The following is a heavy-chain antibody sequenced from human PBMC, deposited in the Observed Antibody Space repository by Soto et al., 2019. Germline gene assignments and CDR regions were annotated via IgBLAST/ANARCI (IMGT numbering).Heavy chain of an antibody. D-gene: IGHD3-10*01. J-gene: IGHJ5*02. CDR1: GGSISSYY. Sequence: KPSETLSLTCSVSGGSISSYYWSWIRQPPGKGLEWIGYIYYSGSTNYNPSLKSRVTISVDTSKNQFSLKLSPVTAADTAVYYCARELFGRSVWFDPWGQGTLVTVSS. CDR3: ARELFGRSVWFDP. CDR2: IYYSGST. V-gene: IGHV4-59*01.